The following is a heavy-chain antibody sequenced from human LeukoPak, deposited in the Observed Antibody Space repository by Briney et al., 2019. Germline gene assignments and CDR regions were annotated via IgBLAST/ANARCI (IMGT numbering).Heavy chain of an antibody. CDR1: GFTFSSYA. Sequence: GGSLRLSCAASGFTFSSYAMSWVRQAPGKGLEWVSAISGSGGSTYYADSVKGRFTISRDNSKNTLYLQMNSLRAEDTAVYYCANSLLRYFDWLSRYWGQGTLVTVSS. D-gene: IGHD3-9*01. CDR2: ISGSGGST. J-gene: IGHJ4*02. CDR3: ANSLLRYFDWLSRY. V-gene: IGHV3-23*01.